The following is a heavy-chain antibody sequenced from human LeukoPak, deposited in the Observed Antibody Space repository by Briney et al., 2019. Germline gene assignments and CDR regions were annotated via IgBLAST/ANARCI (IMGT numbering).Heavy chain of an antibody. CDR3: AKDRRDIVVVPAATVLDY. D-gene: IGHD2-2*01. CDR2: IRYDGSNK. V-gene: IGHV3-30*02. Sequence: GGSLRLSCAASGFTFSSYGMHWVRQAPGKGLEWVAFIRYDGSNKYYADSVKGRFTISRDNSKNTLYLQMNSLRAEDTAVYYCAKDRRDIVVVPAATVLDYWGQGTLVTVSS. J-gene: IGHJ4*02. CDR1: GFTFSSYG.